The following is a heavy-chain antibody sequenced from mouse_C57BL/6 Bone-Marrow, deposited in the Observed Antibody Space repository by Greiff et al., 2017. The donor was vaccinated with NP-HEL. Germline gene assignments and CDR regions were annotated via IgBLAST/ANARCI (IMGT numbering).Heavy chain of an antibody. Sequence: EVKLQQSGPELVKPGASVKISCKASGYTFTDYYMNWVKQSHGKSLEWIGYINPNNGGISYNQKFKGKATLTADKSSSTAYMELRSLTSEDSAVYYCARGDRGGYAMDYWGQGTSVTVSS. D-gene: IGHD3-1*01. V-gene: IGHV1-26*01. J-gene: IGHJ4*01. CDR1: GYTFTDYY. CDR2: INPNNGGI. CDR3: ARGDRGGYAMDY.